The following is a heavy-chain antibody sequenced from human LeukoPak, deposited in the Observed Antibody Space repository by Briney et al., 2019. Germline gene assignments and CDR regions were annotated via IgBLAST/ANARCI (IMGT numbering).Heavy chain of an antibody. V-gene: IGHV4-39*07. D-gene: IGHD3-3*01. CDR1: GGSISSSSYY. J-gene: IGHJ4*02. CDR2: IYYSGST. Sequence: SETLSLTCTVSGGSISSSSYYWGWIRQPPGKGLEWIGSIYYSGSTYYNPSLKSRVTISIDTSKNQFSLILNSVTAADTAFYYCAREMGHDLTEFDSWGQGTLVIVSS. CDR3: AREMGHDLTEFDS.